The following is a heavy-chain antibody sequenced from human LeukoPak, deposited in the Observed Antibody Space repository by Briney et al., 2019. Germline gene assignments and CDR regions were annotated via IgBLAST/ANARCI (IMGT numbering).Heavy chain of an antibody. CDR1: GFTFSSYA. Sequence: GGSLRLSCAASGFTFSSYAMSWVRQAPGKGLEWVSAISGSGGSTYYADSVKGRFTNSRDNSNNSLYLQMNSLRTEDTALYFCTKDVLPGGADVWGRGTTVTVSS. V-gene: IGHV3-23*01. CDR3: TKDVLPGGADV. D-gene: IGHD1-14*01. J-gene: IGHJ6*02. CDR2: ISGSGGST.